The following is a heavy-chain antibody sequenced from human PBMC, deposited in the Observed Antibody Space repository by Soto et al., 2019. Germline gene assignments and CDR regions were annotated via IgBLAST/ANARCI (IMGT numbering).Heavy chain of an antibody. CDR3: AKYGRMLWFGELPLNYFDY. Sequence: EVQLLESGGGLVQPGGSLRLSCAASGFTLSSYAMSWVRQAPGKGLEWVSAISGSGGSTYYADSVKGRFTISRDKAQNVLYLQLNSLRAEDTATYHCAKYGRMLWFGELPLNYFDYWGQGTLVTVSS. V-gene: IGHV3-23*01. CDR2: ISGSGGST. J-gene: IGHJ4*02. D-gene: IGHD3-10*01. CDR1: GFTLSSYA.